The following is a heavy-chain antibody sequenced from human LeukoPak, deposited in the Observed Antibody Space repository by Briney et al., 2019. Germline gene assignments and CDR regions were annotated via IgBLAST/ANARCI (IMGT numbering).Heavy chain of an antibody. J-gene: IGHJ4*02. CDR1: GGSISSGGYY. CDR2: IYYSGST. V-gene: IGHV4-31*03. Sequence: PSETLSLTCSVSGGSISSGGYYSSWIRQHPGKCLGWIGYIYYSGSTYYNPSLKSRVTISVDTSKNQFSLKLSSVTAADTAVYYCASSYGSGSYSDYWGQGTLVTVSS. D-gene: IGHD3-10*01. CDR3: ASSYGSGSYSDY.